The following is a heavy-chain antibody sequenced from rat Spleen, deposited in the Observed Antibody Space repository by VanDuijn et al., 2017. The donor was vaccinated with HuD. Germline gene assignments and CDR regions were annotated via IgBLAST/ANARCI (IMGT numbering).Heavy chain of an antibody. D-gene: IGHD1-11*01. Sequence: EVQLVESGGGLVQPGRSMKLSCAASGLSFSNYDMAWVRQAPTKGLEWVATISYDGSSTYYRDSVKGRFTISRDNAKSTLYLQMDSLRSEDTATYYCARRGLRTGFDYWGQGVMVTVSS. V-gene: IGHV5-29*01. CDR2: ISYDGSST. CDR3: ARRGLRTGFDY. J-gene: IGHJ2*01. CDR1: GLSFSNYD.